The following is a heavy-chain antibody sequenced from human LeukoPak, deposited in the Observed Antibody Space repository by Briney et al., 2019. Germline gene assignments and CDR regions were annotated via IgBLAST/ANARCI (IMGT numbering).Heavy chain of an antibody. CDR3: ARAGRSGSYYGDY. Sequence: GGSLRLSCAASAFTFSSYAMHWVRQAPGKGLEYVSAISSNGGSTYYANSVKGRFTISRDNSKNTLYLQMGSLRAEDMAVYYCARAGRSGSYYGDYWGQGTLVTVSS. CDR2: ISSNGGST. J-gene: IGHJ4*02. D-gene: IGHD1-26*01. CDR1: AFTFSSYA. V-gene: IGHV3-64*01.